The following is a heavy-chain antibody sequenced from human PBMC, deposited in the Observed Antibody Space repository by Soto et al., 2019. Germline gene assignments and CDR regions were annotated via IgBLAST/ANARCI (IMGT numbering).Heavy chain of an antibody. J-gene: IGHJ6*02. Sequence: QVQLQESGPGLVKPSGTLSLTCAVSGGSISSSNWWSWVRQPPGKGLEWIGEIYHSGSTNYNPSLKSRVTISVDTCKNQFSLKLSSVTAADTAVYYCARGQEAYGYYYYYYGMDVWGQGTTVTVSS. CDR3: ARGQEAYGYYYYYYGMDV. V-gene: IGHV4-4*02. CDR2: IYHSGST. CDR1: GGSISSSNW. D-gene: IGHD3-10*01.